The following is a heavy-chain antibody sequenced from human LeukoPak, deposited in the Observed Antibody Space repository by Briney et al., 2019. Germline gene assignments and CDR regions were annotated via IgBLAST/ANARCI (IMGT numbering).Heavy chain of an antibody. CDR1: GFPSRNKK. D-gene: IGHD2-15*01. CDR2: ISISSNYI. CDR3: ARDGGGGLDY. Sequence: GGSLRPSGAPPGFPSRNKKMTGFAQAPGKGLNWVSCISISSNYIYYPDSVKGRFTISRDNAKNSLYLQMNSLRAEDTAVYYCARDGGGGLDYWGQGTLVTVSA. V-gene: IGHV3-21*01. J-gene: IGHJ4*02.